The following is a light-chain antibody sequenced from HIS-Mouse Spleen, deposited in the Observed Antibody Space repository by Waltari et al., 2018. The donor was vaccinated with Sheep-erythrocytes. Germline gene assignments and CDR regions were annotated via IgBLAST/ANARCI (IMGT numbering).Light chain of an antibody. J-gene: IGLJ2*01. CDR2: EDS. CDR3: YSTDSSGNHRV. Sequence: SYELTQPPSVSVSPGQTARITCSGDALPKKYAYWYQQKSGQAPVLVIYEDSKRPSGRPERFSGSSSGTRATLTISGAQVEDEADYYCYSTDSSGNHRVFGGGTKLTVL. CDR1: ALPKKY. V-gene: IGLV3-10*01.